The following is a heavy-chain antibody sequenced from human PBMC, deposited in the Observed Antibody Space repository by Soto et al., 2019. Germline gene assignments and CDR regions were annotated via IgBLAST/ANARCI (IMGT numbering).Heavy chain of an antibody. D-gene: IGHD6-19*01. V-gene: IGHV1-8*01. CDR3: ARGRGWREY. Sequence: QVQLVQSGAEVKKPGASVKVSCKASGYTFTNYDINWVRQAPGQGLEWMGWMDPNSGNTDYAQKFQGRVTITRNTSISTAYLALSSLSSEDKDVYYCARGRGWREYWVQGTLFTVS. CDR2: MDPNSGNT. J-gene: IGHJ4*02. CDR1: GYTFTNYD.